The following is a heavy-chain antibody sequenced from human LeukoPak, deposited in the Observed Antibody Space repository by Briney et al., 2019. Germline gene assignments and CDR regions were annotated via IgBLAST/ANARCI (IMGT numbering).Heavy chain of an antibody. J-gene: IGHJ3*02. V-gene: IGHV4-4*07. CDR2: IYTSGST. CDR3: ASPYYYDSSGDDAFDI. CDR1: DASITNYY. Sequence: SETLSLTCTVSDASITNYYWGWIRQPAGKGLEWIGRIYTSGSTDYNPSLRSRVTISVDTSKNQFSLKLSSVTAADTAVYYCASPYYYDSSGDDAFDIWGQGTMVTVSS. D-gene: IGHD3-22*01.